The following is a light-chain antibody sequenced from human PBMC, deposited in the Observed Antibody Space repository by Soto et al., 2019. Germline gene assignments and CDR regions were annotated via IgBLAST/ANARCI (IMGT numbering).Light chain of an antibody. Sequence: QSALTQPRSVSGSPGQSVTISCTGTSSDVGGYNYVSWYQQHPGKAPKLMIYDVSKRPSGVPDRFSGSKSGNTASLTISGLQPEDEADYYCCSCAGSYTNYVFGTGTKLTVL. CDR2: DVS. CDR1: SSDVGGYNY. J-gene: IGLJ1*01. V-gene: IGLV2-11*01. CDR3: CSCAGSYTNYV.